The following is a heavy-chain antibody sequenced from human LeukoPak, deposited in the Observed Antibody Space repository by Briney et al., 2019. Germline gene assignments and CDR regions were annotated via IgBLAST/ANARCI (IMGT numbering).Heavy chain of an antibody. CDR2: ISYSGST. D-gene: IGHD4-23*01. Sequence: PSETLSLTCTVSGGSISRYYWSWIRQPPGKGLEWIGYISYSGSTNYNPSLKSRVTISVDTSKNQFSLELSSVTAADTAVYYCARMGVVGNPFDYWGQGTLVTVSS. J-gene: IGHJ4*02. CDR1: GGSISRYY. CDR3: ARMGVVGNPFDY. V-gene: IGHV4-59*01.